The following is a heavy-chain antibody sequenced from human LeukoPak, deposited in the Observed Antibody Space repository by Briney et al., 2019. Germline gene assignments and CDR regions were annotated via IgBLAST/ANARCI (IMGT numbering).Heavy chain of an antibody. D-gene: IGHD2-15*01. J-gene: IGHJ4*02. CDR1: GFTFSSYS. CDR2: ISSSSSYI. V-gene: IGHV3-21*01. CDR3: ATVAGDCSGGRCYLLRFDY. Sequence: GGSLRLSCAASGFTFSSYSMNWVRQAPGKGLEWVSSISSSSSYIYYADSVKGRFTISRDNAKNSLYLQMNSLRAEDTAVYYCATVAGDCSGGRCYLLRFDYWGQGTLVTVSS.